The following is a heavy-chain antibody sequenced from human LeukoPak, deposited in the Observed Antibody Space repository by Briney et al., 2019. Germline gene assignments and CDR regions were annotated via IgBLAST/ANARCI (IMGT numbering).Heavy chain of an antibody. CDR1: GFTFSSYG. D-gene: IGHD4-17*01. V-gene: IGHV3-30*18. CDR2: ISYDGSNK. Sequence: QPGGSLRLSCAASGFTFSSYGMHWVRQAPGKGLEWVAVISYDGSNKYYADSVKGRFTISRDNSKNTLYLQMNSLRAEDTAVYYCANGYGDYAIQWGQGTMVTVSS. J-gene: IGHJ3*01. CDR3: ANGYGDYAIQ.